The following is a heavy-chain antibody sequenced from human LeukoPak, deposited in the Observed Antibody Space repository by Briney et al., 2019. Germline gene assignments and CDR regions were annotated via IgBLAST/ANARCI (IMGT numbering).Heavy chain of an antibody. V-gene: IGHV6-1*01. CDR1: GDSVSSNSVT. D-gene: IGHD2-2*01. J-gene: IGHJ5*02. CDR2: TYYRSTWYN. Sequence: QTLSLTCAISGDSVSSNSVTWKWLRQSPSRGLEWLGTTYYRSTWYNDYAVSVRGRITVNPDTSKNQFSLHLNSVTPEDTAVYYCARRLTQYDCFDPWGQGILVTVSS. CDR3: ARRLTQYDCFDP.